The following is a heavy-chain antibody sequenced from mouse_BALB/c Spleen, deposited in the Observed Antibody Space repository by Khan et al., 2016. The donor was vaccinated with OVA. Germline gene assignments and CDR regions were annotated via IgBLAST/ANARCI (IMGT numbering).Heavy chain of an antibody. CDR2: TNPTNGRT. Sequence: VQLQESGAELVKSGATVKLSCTASGLNIKDTYMHWLKQWPEQGLEWFAETNPTNGRTYYNEKFKSKATLTVDKSSSTAYMLLSGPTFEDSAVYYCARIKKIVATYFDYWGQGTTLTVSS. D-gene: IGHD1-1*01. V-gene: IGHV1S81*02. J-gene: IGHJ2*01. CDR1: GLNIKDTY. CDR3: ARIKKIVATYFDY.